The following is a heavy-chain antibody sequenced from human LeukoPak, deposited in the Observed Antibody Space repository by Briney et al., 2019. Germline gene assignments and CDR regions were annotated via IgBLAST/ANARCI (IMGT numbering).Heavy chain of an antibody. J-gene: IGHJ6*03. CDR1: GASISSGEYY. CDR2: IYTSGST. Sequence: PSQTLSLTCTVSGASISSGEYYWSWIRQPAGKGLEWIGRIYTSGSTNYNPSLKSRVTISVDTSKNQFSLKLSSVTAADTAVYYCARGLSYSYYYMDVWGKGTTVTISS. D-gene: IGHD6-19*01. CDR3: ARGLSYSYYYMDV. V-gene: IGHV4-61*02.